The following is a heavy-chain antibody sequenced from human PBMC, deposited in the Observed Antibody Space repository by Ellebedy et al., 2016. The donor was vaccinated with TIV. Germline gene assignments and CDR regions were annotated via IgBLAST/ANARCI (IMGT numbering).Heavy chain of an antibody. D-gene: IGHD3-3*01. J-gene: IGHJ4*02. Sequence: AASVKVSCKASGFTLVSYAIQWVRQAPGQRLEWLGWINVGNANTRYSQKFQGRVTITRDTSATTAYMEVNSLRSEDTGVFYCARSSLRSGDYWGQGTLVTVSS. CDR1: GFTLVSYA. V-gene: IGHV1-3*01. CDR3: ARSSLRSGDY. CDR2: INVGNANT.